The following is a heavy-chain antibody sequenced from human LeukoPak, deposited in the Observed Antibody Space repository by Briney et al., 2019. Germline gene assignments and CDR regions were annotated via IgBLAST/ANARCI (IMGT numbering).Heavy chain of an antibody. CDR3: AKDAGKWARYYYYYMDV. J-gene: IGHJ6*03. CDR2: ISGSGGST. V-gene: IGHV3-23*01. Sequence: GGSLRLSCAASGFTFSSYAMSWVRQAPGKGLEWVSAISGSGGSTYYADSVKGRFTISRDNSKNTLYLQMNSLRAEDTAVYYCAKDAGKWARYYYYYMDVWGKGTTVTVSS. CDR1: GFTFSSYA. D-gene: IGHD1-26*01.